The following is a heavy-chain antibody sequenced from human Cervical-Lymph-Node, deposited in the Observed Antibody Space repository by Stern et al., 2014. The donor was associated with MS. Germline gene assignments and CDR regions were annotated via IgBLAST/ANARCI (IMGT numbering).Heavy chain of an antibody. CDR1: GGSVSSYY. J-gene: IGHJ4*02. CDR3: ARGYSSSWYGGRFFNY. V-gene: IGHV4-59*02. CDR2: IYYSGHT. Sequence: DQLVESGPGLVKPSETLSLTCTVSGGSVSSYYWSWIRQPPGKGLEWIAYIYYSGHTDYNPSLQGRVTTSVDTTKNQISLRLSSVTAADTAVYYCARGYSSSWYGGRFFNYWGQGTLVTVSS. D-gene: IGHD6-13*01.